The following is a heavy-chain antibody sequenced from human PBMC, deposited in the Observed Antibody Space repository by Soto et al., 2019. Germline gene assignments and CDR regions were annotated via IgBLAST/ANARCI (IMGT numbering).Heavy chain of an antibody. J-gene: IGHJ5*02. D-gene: IGHD3-10*01. CDR3: GKRGGYGWGSYYPWFDP. V-gene: IGHV4-59*12. CDR1: GGSISSYY. CDR2: IYYSGST. Sequence: SETLSLTCTVSGGSISSYYWSWIRQPPGKTLEWIGYIYYSGSTNYNPSLKSRVTISVDTSKNQFSLKLSSVTAADTAVYYCGKRGGYGWGSYYPWFDPGGQETLVTVPS.